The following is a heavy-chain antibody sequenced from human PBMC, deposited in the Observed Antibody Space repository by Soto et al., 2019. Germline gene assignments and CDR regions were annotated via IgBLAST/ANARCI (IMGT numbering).Heavy chain of an antibody. V-gene: IGHV4-59*02. Sequence: PSETLSLTCYVCGASAGSFCWTWIRQSPGKGLESIAYVCSSGRTNYNPSLESRVAISLDTSKNQFSLRLTSVTAADTAVYFCLSVRTAYAGLDYWGLGNVLTVSS. J-gene: IGHJ4*02. CDR1: GASAGSFC. CDR3: LSVRTAYAGLDY. CDR2: VCSSGRT. D-gene: IGHD2-8*02.